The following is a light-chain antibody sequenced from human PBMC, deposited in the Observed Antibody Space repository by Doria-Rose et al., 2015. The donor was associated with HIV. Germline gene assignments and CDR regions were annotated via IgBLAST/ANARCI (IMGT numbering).Light chain of an antibody. Sequence: LTQSPGTLSLSPWERATLSCRASQSFSSTYLAWYQQEPGQAPSLLIYDGSTRATGIPDRFSASGSGTDFTLTINRLEPEDFALYYCHQYGTSWTFGQGTK. CDR3: HQYGTSWT. J-gene: IGKJ1*01. CDR1: QSFSSTY. CDR2: DGS. V-gene: IGKV3-20*01.